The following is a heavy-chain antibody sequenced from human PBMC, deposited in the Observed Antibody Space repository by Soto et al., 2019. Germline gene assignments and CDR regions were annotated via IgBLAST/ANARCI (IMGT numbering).Heavy chain of an antibody. CDR2: IYSGGST. D-gene: IGHD3-22*01. J-gene: IGHJ4*02. CDR1: GFTVSTHY. Sequence: EVQLVESGGGLIQPGGSLRLSCAASGFTVSTHYMTWVHQAPGKGLEWVSLIYSGGSTYYADSVKGRFTISRDNTKNMLYLQMNSLRAGDTAVYYCARGYYDSTAYFDYWGQGTLVTVSS. V-gene: IGHV3-53*01. CDR3: ARGYYDSTAYFDY.